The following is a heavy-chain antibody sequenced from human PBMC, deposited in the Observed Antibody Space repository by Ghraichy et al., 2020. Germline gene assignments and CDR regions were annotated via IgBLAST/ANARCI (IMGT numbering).Heavy chain of an antibody. J-gene: IGHJ3*01. CDR3: ARRGAIPNSYDV. Sequence: GESLNISCQISGYIFTSNWIGWVRQMPGKGLEWIEVFYPGDFDTRYNPSFQGQVTFSADRSVNTAYLQWSSLRASDTAMYYCARRGAIPNSYDVWGQGTMVIVSS. CDR1: GYIFTSNW. V-gene: IGHV5-51*01. CDR2: FYPGDFDT. D-gene: IGHD2-2*01.